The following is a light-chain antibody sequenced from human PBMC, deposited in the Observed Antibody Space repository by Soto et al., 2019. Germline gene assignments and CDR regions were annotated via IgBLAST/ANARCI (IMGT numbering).Light chain of an antibody. Sequence: DIVMTQSPDSLAVSLGERATINCKSSQSVLYSSNNKNYLAWYQQKPGPPPKLLIYWASTRASGVPDRFSGSGSGTDFTLTISSLQSEDVAVYYCQQYYSTPLTFGQGTKLEIK. CDR2: WAS. CDR3: QQYYSTPLT. V-gene: IGKV4-1*01. CDR1: QSVLYSSNNKNY. J-gene: IGKJ2*01.